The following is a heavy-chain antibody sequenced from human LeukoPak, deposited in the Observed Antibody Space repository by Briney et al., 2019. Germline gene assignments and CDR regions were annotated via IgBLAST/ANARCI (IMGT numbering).Heavy chain of an antibody. CDR2: MYSGGST. CDR1: GFTVCSNY. V-gene: IGHV3-53*01. Sequence: PGGSLRLSCAASGFTVCSNYMGWVRQAPGKGLEWVSVMYSGGSTYYADSVKGRFTISRDNSKNTLYLQMNSLRAEDTAVYYCARETRYYDFWSGYPTSYYYGMDVWGQGTTVTVSS. CDR3: ARETRYYDFWSGYPTSYYYGMDV. J-gene: IGHJ6*02. D-gene: IGHD3-3*01.